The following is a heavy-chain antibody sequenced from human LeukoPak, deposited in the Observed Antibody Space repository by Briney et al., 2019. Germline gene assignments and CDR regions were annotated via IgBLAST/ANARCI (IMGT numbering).Heavy chain of an antibody. Sequence: GGSLRLSCAASGFTFSSHAMTWVRQAPGKGLEWVSTISGSGGSTYYTDSVKGRFTISRDNSKNTLYLEMNSLRADDTALYYCGKESYGDYSPWDYWGQGTLVTVSS. D-gene: IGHD4-17*01. V-gene: IGHV3-23*01. CDR3: GKESYGDYSPWDY. J-gene: IGHJ4*02. CDR1: GFTFSSHA. CDR2: ISGSGGST.